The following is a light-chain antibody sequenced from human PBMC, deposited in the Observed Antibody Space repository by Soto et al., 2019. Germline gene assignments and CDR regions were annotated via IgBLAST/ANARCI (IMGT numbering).Light chain of an antibody. CDR3: QQRSDWPIT. J-gene: IGKJ5*01. Sequence: EIVLTQSPGTLSLSPGDRASLSCRASQTITSSFLAWYQQKPGQAPRLLISAASSRATGIPDRFSGSGSETDFTLTITSLEPEDFAVYSCQQRSDWPITFGQGTRLEIK. CDR2: AAS. CDR1: QTITSSF. V-gene: IGKV3D-20*02.